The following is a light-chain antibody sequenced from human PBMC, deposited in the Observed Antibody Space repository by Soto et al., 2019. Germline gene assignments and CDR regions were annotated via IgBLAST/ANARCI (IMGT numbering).Light chain of an antibody. V-gene: IGLV1-51*01. CDR3: GTWDSSLSAWV. CDR1: SSNIGNNY. J-gene: IGLJ3*02. Sequence: QSVLTQPPSVSAAPGQKVTISCSGSSSNIGNNYVSWYQQLSGTAPKLLIYDNNKRPSGIPARFSGSKSGSSATLGITGLQAGDEADYYCGTWDSSLSAWVFGGGTKLTVL. CDR2: DNN.